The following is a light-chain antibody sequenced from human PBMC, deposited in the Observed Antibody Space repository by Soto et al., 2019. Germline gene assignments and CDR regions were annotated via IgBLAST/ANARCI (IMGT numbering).Light chain of an antibody. Sequence: EIVLTQSPGTLSLSPGERATLSCRASQSVDSRYLAWYQQKPGQAPRLLIYAVSSRATGIPDRFSGSGSGTDFTLTTSRREPEDFAEYSCRQYGNSPRYSFGQGTKLELK. V-gene: IGKV3-20*01. CDR2: AVS. J-gene: IGKJ2*03. CDR3: RQYGNSPRYS. CDR1: QSVDSRY.